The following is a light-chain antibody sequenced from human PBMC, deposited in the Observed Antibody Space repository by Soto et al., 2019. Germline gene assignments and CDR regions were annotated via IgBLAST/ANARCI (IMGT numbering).Light chain of an antibody. J-gene: IGLJ1*01. V-gene: IGLV2-23*01. CDR2: EGS. CDR1: SSDVGTYNL. CDR3: CSYAGSITLYV. Sequence: QSALTQPASVSRSPGQSITISCTGTSSDVGTYNLVSWYQQLPGKAPKLMIYEGSKRPSGVSNRFSGSRSGNTASLTISGLQAEDEADYYCCSYAGSITLYVFGTGTKLTVL.